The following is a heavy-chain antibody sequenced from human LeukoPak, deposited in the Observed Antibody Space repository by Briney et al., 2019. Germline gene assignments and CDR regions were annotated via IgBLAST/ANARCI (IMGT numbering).Heavy chain of an antibody. D-gene: IGHD5-12*01. CDR2: ISYDVSNK. Sequence: PGGCLRLSCSAPGFTFSSYAMHSVRQAPGKGQEMVAVISYDVSNKYCADSVRGRFTISRDNSKNTLYLQVNSLRAEDTAVYYCARARRGYRYVIDCWGQGTLVTVYS. J-gene: IGHJ4*02. CDR3: ARARRGYRYVIDC. V-gene: IGHV3-30*14. CDR1: GFTFSSYA.